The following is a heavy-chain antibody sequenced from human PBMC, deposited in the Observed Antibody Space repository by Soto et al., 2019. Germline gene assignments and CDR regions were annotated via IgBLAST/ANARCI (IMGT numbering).Heavy chain of an antibody. Sequence: SETLSLTCTVSGGSISSYYWSWIRQPAGKGLEWIGRIYTSGSTNYNPSLKSRVTISVDTSKNHFSLELSSVTAADTAMYYCRSSTSCYDDSCVDVWGQGSMVTVSS. CDR3: RSSTSCYDDSCVDV. CDR1: GGSISSYY. D-gene: IGHD2-2*01. V-gene: IGHV4-4*07. CDR2: IYTSGST. J-gene: IGHJ6*02.